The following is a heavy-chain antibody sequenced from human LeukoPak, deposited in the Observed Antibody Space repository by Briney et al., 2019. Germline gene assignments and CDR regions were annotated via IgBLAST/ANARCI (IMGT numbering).Heavy chain of an antibody. CDR3: ARVTGEGYFDY. D-gene: IGHD7-27*01. CDR2: IYYSGST. V-gene: IGHV4-59*01. J-gene: IGHJ4*02. CDR1: GGSISSYY. Sequence: SETLTLTCTVSGGSISSYYWSWLRQPPGKGLEWIGYIYYSGSTNYTPSLKSRVTISVDTSKNQFSLKLSSVTAADTAVYYCARVTGEGYFDYWGQGTLVTVSS.